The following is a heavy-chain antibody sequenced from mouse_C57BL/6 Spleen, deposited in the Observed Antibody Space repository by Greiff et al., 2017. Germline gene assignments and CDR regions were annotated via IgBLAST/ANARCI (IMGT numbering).Heavy chain of an antibody. Sequence: VQLQQPGAELVRPGSSVKLSCKASGYTFTSYWMHWVKQRPIQGLEWIGNIDPSDSETHYNQKFKDKATLTVDKSSSTAYMQLSSLTSEDSAVYYGAREDRYYDYDGFDYWGQGTTLTVSS. V-gene: IGHV1-52*01. CDR2: IDPSDSET. D-gene: IGHD2-4*01. J-gene: IGHJ2*01. CDR1: GYTFTSYW. CDR3: AREDRYYDYDGFDY.